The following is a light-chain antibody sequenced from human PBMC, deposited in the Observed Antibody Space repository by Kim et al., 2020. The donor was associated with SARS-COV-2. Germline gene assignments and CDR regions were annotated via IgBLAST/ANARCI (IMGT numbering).Light chain of an antibody. CDR3: QSYDSSLSGSV. CDR2: GNN. CDR1: SSNIGAGYD. Sequence: RVTISCTGSSSNIGAGYDVHWYQHLPGTAPKLLIYGNNNRPSGVPDRFSGSKSGTSASLAITGLQAEDEADYYCQSYDSSLSGSVFGGGTKLTVL. V-gene: IGLV1-40*01. J-gene: IGLJ3*02.